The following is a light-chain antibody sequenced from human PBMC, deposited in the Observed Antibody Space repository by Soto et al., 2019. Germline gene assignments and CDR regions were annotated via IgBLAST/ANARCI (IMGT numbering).Light chain of an antibody. J-gene: IGKJ4*01. CDR1: QGISSY. Sequence: AIRMTQSPSSLSASTGDRVTITCRASQGISSYLAWYQQKPGKAPKLLIYAASTLQSGVRSRFSGSGCATDFTLTLCCLQSEDFATYYCQQYYSYPRTFGGGTKVDIK. V-gene: IGKV1-8*01. CDR3: QQYYSYPRT. CDR2: AAS.